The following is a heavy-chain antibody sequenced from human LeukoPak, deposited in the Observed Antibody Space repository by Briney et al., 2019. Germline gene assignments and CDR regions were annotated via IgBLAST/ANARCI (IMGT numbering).Heavy chain of an antibody. J-gene: IGHJ5*02. Sequence: ASVKVSCKASGYTFTSNGISWVRQDPGQGLEWMGWISAYNGNTNYAQKLQGRVTMTTDTSTSTAYMELRSLRSDDTAVYYCARDGRMVPAARKAGHWFDPWGQGTLVTVSS. CDR3: ARDGRMVPAARKAGHWFDP. D-gene: IGHD2-2*01. CDR2: ISAYNGNT. V-gene: IGHV1-18*04. CDR1: GYTFTSNG.